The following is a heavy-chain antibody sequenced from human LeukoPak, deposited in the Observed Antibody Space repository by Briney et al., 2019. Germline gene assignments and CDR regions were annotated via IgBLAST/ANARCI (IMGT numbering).Heavy chain of an antibody. V-gene: IGHV4-31*03. CDR3: ARDYPEYSGFRAFDI. J-gene: IGHJ3*02. CDR2: IYYSGST. Sequence: TLSLTCTVSGGSISSGGYYWSWIRQHPGKGLEWIGYIYYSGSTYYNPSLKSRVTISVDTSKNQFSLKLSSETDADADVYYCARDYPEYSGFRAFDIWGQRTMLTVSS. CDR1: GGSISSGGYY. D-gene: IGHD3-10*01.